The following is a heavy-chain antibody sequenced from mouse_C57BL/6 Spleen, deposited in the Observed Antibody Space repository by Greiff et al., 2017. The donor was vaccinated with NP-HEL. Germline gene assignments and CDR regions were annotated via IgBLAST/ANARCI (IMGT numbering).Heavy chain of an antibody. V-gene: IGHV14-2*01. J-gene: IGHJ3*01. Sequence: EVKLVESGAELVKPGASVKLSCTASGFNIKDYYMHWVKQRTEQGLEWIGRIDPEDGETKYAPKFQGKATLTVDKSSSTAYMQLSSLTSEDSAVYYCAMGTAQPWFAYWGQGTLVTVSA. D-gene: IGHD3-2*02. CDR3: AMGTAQPWFAY. CDR2: IDPEDGET. CDR1: GFNIKDYY.